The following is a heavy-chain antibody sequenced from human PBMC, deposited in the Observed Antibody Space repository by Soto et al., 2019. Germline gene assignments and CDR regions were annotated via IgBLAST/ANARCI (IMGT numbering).Heavy chain of an antibody. Sequence: QLQLQESGPGLVKPSETLSLNCIVSGGSITRNNHYCGWIRQSPGKGLEWIGSILYSGSTNYNPSLKSRVTLSVETSKHQFSLKMSSVTAADTALYYCARLGSSGWYQGSYFDYWGQGTLVTVSS. CDR3: ARLGSSGWYQGSYFDY. V-gene: IGHV4-39*01. D-gene: IGHD6-19*01. CDR2: ILYSGST. J-gene: IGHJ4*02. CDR1: GGSITRNNHY.